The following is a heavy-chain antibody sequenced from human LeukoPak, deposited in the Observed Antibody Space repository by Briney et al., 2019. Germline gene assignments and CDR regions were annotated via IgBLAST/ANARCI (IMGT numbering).Heavy chain of an antibody. CDR2: INPNSGGT. V-gene: IGHV1-2*02. CDR3: ARGMDYYDSSGHRYYYYGMDV. D-gene: IGHD3-22*01. J-gene: IGHJ6*02. CDR1: GYTFTSYG. Sequence: ASVKVSCKASGYTFTSYGISWVRQAPGQGLEWMGWINPNSGGTNYAQKFQGRVTMTRDTSISTAYMELSRLRSDDTAVYYCARGMDYYDSSGHRYYYYGMDVWGQGTTVTVSS.